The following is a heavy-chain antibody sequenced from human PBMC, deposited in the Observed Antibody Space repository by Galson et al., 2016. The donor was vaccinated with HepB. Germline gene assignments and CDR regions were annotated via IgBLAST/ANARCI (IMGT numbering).Heavy chain of an antibody. CDR3: ASLRFKGFDL. D-gene: IGHD3-3*01. Sequence: SQRLSCAASGFTVSSSYMSWVRQAPGKGLEWVSVIYSGGSTYYADSVKGRFTISRDNSKNTLYLQMNSLRAEDTAVYYCASLRFKGFDLWGRGTLVTVSS. CDR2: IYSGGST. V-gene: IGHV3-53*01. CDR1: GFTVSSSY. J-gene: IGHJ2*01.